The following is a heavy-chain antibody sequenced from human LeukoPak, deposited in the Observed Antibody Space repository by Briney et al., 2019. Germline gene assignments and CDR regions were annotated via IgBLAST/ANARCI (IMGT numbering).Heavy chain of an antibody. Sequence: ASVKVSCKASGYTFTSYGISWVRQAPGQGLEWMGWISAYNGNTNYAQKLQGRVTMTTDTSTSTAYMELRSLRSDDTAVYYCARDRKRFLEWLLYPFDYWGQGTLVTVSS. J-gene: IGHJ4*02. CDR3: ARDRKRFLEWLLYPFDY. V-gene: IGHV1-18*01. D-gene: IGHD3-3*01. CDR1: GYTFTSYG. CDR2: ISAYNGNT.